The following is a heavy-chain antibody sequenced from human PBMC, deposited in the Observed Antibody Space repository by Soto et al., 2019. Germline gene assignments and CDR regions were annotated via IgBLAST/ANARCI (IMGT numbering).Heavy chain of an antibody. V-gene: IGHV3-21*02. CDR1: GFTFRTYS. Sequence: EVQLVESGGGLVKPGGSLRPSCAASGFTFRTYSMSWVRQAPGKGLEWVSSISSTSKYIYYAGSVKGRFTVSRDNAKNSLYLQMNSLRAEDTAVYFCAGFPKASGGSCYSDYWGQGTLVTVSS. D-gene: IGHD2-15*01. CDR2: ISSTSKYI. CDR3: AGFPKASGGSCYSDY. J-gene: IGHJ4*02.